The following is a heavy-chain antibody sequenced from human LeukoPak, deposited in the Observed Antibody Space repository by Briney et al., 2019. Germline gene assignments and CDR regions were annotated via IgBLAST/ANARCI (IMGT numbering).Heavy chain of an antibody. CDR2: INPNSGGT. CDR3: ARPLGVVPADFDY. CDR1: GYTFTGYY. J-gene: IGHJ4*02. V-gene: IGHV1-2*06. D-gene: IGHD2-2*01. Sequence: RASVKVSCKASGYTFTGYYMHWVRQAPGQGLEWMGRINPNSGGTNYAQKFQGRATMTRDTSISTAYMELSRLRSDDTAVYYCARPLGVVPADFDYWGQGTLVTVSS.